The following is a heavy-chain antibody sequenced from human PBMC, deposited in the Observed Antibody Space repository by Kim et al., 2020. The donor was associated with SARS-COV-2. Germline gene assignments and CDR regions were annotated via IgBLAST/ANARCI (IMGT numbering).Heavy chain of an antibody. V-gene: IGHV3-74*01. J-gene: IGHJ6*02. CDR2: INSDGSST. Sequence: GGSLRLSCVASGFRFSDYWMHWVRQVPGKGLVWVSRINSDGSSTIYADSVKGRFTISRDNAKNTLYLQMNSLRAEDTALYYCARGNYHGMDVWGQGTKVT. D-gene: IGHD3-10*01. CDR3: ARGNYHGMDV. CDR1: GFRFSDYW.